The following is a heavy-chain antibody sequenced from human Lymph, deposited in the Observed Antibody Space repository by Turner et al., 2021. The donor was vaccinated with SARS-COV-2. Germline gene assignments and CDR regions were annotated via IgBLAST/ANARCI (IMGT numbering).Heavy chain of an antibody. Sequence: QLQLQEPGPGLVKPSGPLSLPSPVSGGPTSRSNWWSWVRQRPGKGLEWIGEIHHSGNTNYNPSLKSRVTISVDKSKNQFSLKLSSVTAADTALYYCATKYCSGGSCSYFDYWGQGTLVTVSS. V-gene: IGHV4-4*02. CDR1: GGPTSRSNW. D-gene: IGHD2-15*01. CDR2: IHHSGNT. J-gene: IGHJ4*02. CDR3: ATKYCSGGSCSYFDY.